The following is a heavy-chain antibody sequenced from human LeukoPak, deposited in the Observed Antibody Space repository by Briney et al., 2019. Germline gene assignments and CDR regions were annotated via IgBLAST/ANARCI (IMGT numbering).Heavy chain of an antibody. CDR3: ARDGRAGYSYGYLDY. Sequence: RAGGSLRLSCAASGFTFDDYGMSWVRQAPGKGPEWVSGINWNGGSTGYADSVKGRFTISRDSAKNSLYLQMNSLRAEDTAFYYCARDGRAGYSYGYLDYWGQGILVTVSS. CDR2: INWNGGST. J-gene: IGHJ4*02. V-gene: IGHV3-20*04. CDR1: GFTFDDYG. D-gene: IGHD5-18*01.